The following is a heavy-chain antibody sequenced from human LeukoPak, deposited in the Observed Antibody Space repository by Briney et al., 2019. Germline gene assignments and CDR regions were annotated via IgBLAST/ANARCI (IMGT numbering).Heavy chain of an antibody. CDR3: AKDIFRGVPPHWFDP. D-gene: IGHD3-10*01. V-gene: IGHV3-30*02. Sequence: GGSLRLSCAASTFSFSNYGMHWVRQVPGKGLEWLAFIQYDGSDKYYADSVKGRFTISRDNSKNTLYLQMNSLRAEDTAVYYCAKDIFRGVPPHWFDPWGQGTLVTVSS. CDR1: TFSFSNYG. J-gene: IGHJ5*02. CDR2: IQYDGSDK.